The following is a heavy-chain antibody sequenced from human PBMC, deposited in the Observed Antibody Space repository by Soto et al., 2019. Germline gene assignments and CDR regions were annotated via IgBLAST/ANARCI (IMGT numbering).Heavy chain of an antibody. J-gene: IGHJ5*02. CDR3: ARDRGDSGRYNWFDP. Sequence: ESLSLACPVSGGSIRNYYWSWIRQSPGRGLEWIGYIYFTGNTNYNPSLKSRVTISVDTSNNQFSLKLSSVTSADTAVYYCARDRGDSGRYNWFDPWGQGTLVTV. CDR2: IYFTGNT. V-gene: IGHV4-59*01. D-gene: IGHD6-19*01. CDR1: GGSIRNYY.